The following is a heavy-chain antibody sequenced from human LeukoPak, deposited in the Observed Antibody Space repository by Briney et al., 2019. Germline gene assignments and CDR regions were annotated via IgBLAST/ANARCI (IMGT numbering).Heavy chain of an antibody. CDR1: GFTFSSYA. J-gene: IGHJ4*02. CDR2: ISYDGSNK. CDR3: ARDYDSSGYSPPFDY. Sequence: GRSLRLSCAASGFTFSSYAMHWVRQAPGKGLEWVAVISYDGSNKYYADSVKGRFTISRDNSKNTLYLQMNSLRAEDTAVYYCARDYDSSGYSPPFDYWGQGTWSPSPQ. V-gene: IGHV3-30-3*01. D-gene: IGHD3-22*01.